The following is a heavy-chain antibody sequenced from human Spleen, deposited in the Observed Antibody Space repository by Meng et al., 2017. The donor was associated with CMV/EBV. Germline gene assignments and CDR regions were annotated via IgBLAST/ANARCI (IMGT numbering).Heavy chain of an antibody. D-gene: IGHD4-11*01. Sequence: ASVKVSCKASGYTFTGYYIHWVRQAPGQGLEWMGWISAYNGNTNNAQKLQGRVTMTTDTSTSTAYMELRSLRSDDTAVYYCARGEDYSNYYYWGQGTLVTVSS. CDR1: GYTFTGYY. J-gene: IGHJ4*02. CDR3: ARGEDYSNYYY. V-gene: IGHV1-18*04. CDR2: ISAYNGNT.